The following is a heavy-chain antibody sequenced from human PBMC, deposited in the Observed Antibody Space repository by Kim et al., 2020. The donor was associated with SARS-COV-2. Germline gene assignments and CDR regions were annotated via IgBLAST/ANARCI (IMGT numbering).Heavy chain of an antibody. Sequence: GGSLRLSCAASGFTFRSQMMHWVRQTPGKGLVWVSCISEDASRIDYADAVKGRFTISRDNAKNTLYLQMDSLRLEDTAVYYCVKGMTPMGGYWGQGTQVIVYS. J-gene: IGHJ4*02. CDR2: ISEDASRI. V-gene: IGHV3-74*01. CDR3: VKGMTPMGGY. CDR1: GFTFRSQM. D-gene: IGHD3-16*01.